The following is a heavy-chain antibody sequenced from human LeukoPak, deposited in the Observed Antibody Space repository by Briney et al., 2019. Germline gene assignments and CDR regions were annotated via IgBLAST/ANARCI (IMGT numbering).Heavy chain of an antibody. CDR2: ISWNGNIT. D-gene: IGHD6-19*01. Sequence: GGSLRLSCAASGFSFDDYGMSWVRQAPGKGLEWVSGISWNGNITGYVDSVKGRFTISRDNAKNSLYLQMNSLRAEDTALYYCARVSDISVAAYFDYWGQGTLVTVSS. CDR1: GFSFDDYG. CDR3: ARVSDISVAAYFDY. J-gene: IGHJ4*02. V-gene: IGHV3-20*04.